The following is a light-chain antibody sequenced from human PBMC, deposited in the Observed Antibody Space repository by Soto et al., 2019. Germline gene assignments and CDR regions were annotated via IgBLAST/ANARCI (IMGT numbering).Light chain of an antibody. J-gene: IGLJ2*01. V-gene: IGLV2-14*01. Sequence: QSALTQPASVSGSPGQSITISCTGTSGDVGGYNYVSWYQQHPGKAPKLMIYEVSNRPSGVSNRFSGSKSGNTASLTISGLQAEDEADYYCSSYTSSSTLYVVFGGGTKLTVL. CDR1: SGDVGGYNY. CDR2: EVS. CDR3: SSYTSSSTLYVV.